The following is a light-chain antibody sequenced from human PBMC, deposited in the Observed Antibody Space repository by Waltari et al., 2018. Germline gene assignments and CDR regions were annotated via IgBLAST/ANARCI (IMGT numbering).Light chain of an antibody. Sequence: QSALTQPASVSGSRGHSIPISCTRTSPDVGTYNLVSWYQQHPGKAPKLMIYEDNNRPSGVSSRFSGSRSGNTASLTISGLQPEDEADYYCCSYAGSWVFGGWTKLTVL. CDR1: SPDVGTYNL. J-gene: IGLJ3*02. CDR2: EDN. V-gene: IGLV2-23*01. CDR3: CSYAGSWV.